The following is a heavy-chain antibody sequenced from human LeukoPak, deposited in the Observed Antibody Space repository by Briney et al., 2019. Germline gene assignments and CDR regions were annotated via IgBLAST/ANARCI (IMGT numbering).Heavy chain of an antibody. CDR1: GAPFVSYY. CDR2: IYSSGST. Sequence: PSKPLSFTSPSPGAPFVSYYWTGFRKPPGRDLVWFGNIYSSGSTNYNPSLKSRVTISVDTSKNQFSLKLSSVTAADTAVYYCAREAYGSGSWGVGYYFDYWGQGTLVTVSS. J-gene: IGHJ4*02. CDR3: AREAYGSGSWGVGYYFDY. V-gene: IGHV4-59*13. D-gene: IGHD3-10*01.